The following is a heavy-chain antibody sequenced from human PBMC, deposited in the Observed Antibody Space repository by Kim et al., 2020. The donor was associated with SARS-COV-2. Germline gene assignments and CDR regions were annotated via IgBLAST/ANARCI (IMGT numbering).Heavy chain of an antibody. Sequence: SETLSLTCTVSGGSISSSSYYWGWIRQPPGKGLEWIGSIYYSGSTYYNPSLKSRVTISVDTSKNQFSLKLSSVTAADTAVYYCARSPGIAAAGISYGMD. CDR3: ARSPGIAAAGISYGMD. CDR1: GGSISSSSYY. V-gene: IGHV4-39*01. D-gene: IGHD6-13*01. J-gene: IGHJ6*01. CDR2: IYYSGST.